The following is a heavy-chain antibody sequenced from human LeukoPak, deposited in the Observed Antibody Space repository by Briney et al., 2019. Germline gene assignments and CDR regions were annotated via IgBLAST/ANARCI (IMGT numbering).Heavy chain of an antibody. CDR1: GGSISSSSYY. Sequence: SETLSLTCTVSGGSISSSSYYWGWIRQPPGKGLEWIGSIYYSGSTYYNPSLKSRVTISVDTSKNQFSLKLSSVTAADTAVYYCARARFGEPSNYWGQGTLVTVSS. J-gene: IGHJ4*02. V-gene: IGHV4-39*01. CDR2: IYYSGST. CDR3: ARARFGEPSNY. D-gene: IGHD3-10*01.